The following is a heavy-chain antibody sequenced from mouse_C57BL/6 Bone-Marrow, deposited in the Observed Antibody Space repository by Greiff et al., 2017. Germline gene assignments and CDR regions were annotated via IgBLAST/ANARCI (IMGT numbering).Heavy chain of an antibody. CDR1: GYAFTNSL. V-gene: IGHV1-54*01. D-gene: IGHD1-1*01. CDR2: INPGSGGT. CDR3: ARSYPWFAY. Sequence: QVQLKQSGAELVRPGTSVKVSCKASGYAFTNSLIEWVKQRPGQGLEWIGVINPGSGGTNYNEKFKGKATLTADKSSSTAYMQLSSLTSEDAAGYFCARSYPWFAYWGQGTLVTVSA. J-gene: IGHJ3*01.